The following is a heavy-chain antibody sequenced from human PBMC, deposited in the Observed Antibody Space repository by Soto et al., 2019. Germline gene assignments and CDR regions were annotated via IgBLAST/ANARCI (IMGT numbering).Heavy chain of an antibody. Sequence: SETLSLTCAVSGGSISSGGYSWSWIRQPPGKGLEWIGYIYHSGSTYYNPSLKSRVTISVDRSKNQFSLKLSSVTAADTAVYYCAQGGGLYGGKGVVWFAPWGQGTLVTVSS. CDR1: GGSISSGGYS. CDR3: AQGGGLYGGKGVVWFAP. CDR2: IYHSGST. V-gene: IGHV4-30-2*01. J-gene: IGHJ5*02. D-gene: IGHD3-3*01.